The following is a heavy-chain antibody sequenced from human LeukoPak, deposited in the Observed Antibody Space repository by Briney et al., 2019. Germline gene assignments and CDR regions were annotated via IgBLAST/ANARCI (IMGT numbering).Heavy chain of an antibody. D-gene: IGHD3-3*01. CDR1: GYTFTSYG. CDR2: ISAYNGNT. Sequence: GASVKVSCKASGYTFTSYGISWVRQAPGQGLEWMGWISAYNGNTNYAQKLQGRVTMTTDTSTSTAYMELRSLRSDDTAVYYCAGMAYDFWSGYYPKYYYYYYGMDVWGQGTTVTVSS. CDR3: AGMAYDFWSGYYPKYYYYYYGMDV. J-gene: IGHJ6*02. V-gene: IGHV1-18*01.